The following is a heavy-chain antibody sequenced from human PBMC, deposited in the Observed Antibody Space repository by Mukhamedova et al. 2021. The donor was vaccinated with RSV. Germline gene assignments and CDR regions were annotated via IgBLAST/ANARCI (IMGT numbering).Heavy chain of an antibody. V-gene: IGHV5-51*01. D-gene: IGHD3-10*01. J-gene: IGHJ6*03. Sequence: ECMGSIYPPDSDTSYSPLFQGQVTISSDTSISTAYLQWSSLKASDTAMYYCVRLSAGYYYYMDAWGKWTTVTVSS. CDR2: IYPPDSDT. CDR3: VRLSAGYYYYMDA.